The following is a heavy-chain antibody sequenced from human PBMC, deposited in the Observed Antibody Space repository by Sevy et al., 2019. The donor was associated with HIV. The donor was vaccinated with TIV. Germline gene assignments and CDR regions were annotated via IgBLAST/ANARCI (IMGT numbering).Heavy chain of an antibody. D-gene: IGHD3-22*01. J-gene: IGHJ4*02. CDR1: GFTFSNYA. CDR2: IWSDGAYQ. CDR3: ARGGYYYDNAAYYALDS. V-gene: IGHV3-33*01. Sequence: GGSLRLSCAATGFTFSNYAMHWVRQAPGKGMEWVAIIWSDGAYQYHGDSVKGRIDISRDNSKNTLYLQMNNVRVEDTAVYYCARGGYYYDNAAYYALDSWGQGTLVSVSS.